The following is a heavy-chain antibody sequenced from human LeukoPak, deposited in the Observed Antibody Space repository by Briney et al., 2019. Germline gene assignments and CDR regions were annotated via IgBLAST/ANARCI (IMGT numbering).Heavy chain of an antibody. D-gene: IGHD3-10*01. V-gene: IGHV1-2*02. J-gene: IGHJ4*02. CDR3: ARDQGGLLGFDY. CDR1: GYTFTSYD. Sequence: GASVKVSCKASGYTFTSYDINWVRQATGQGLEWMGWMNPNSGGTNYAQKFQGRVTMTKDTSISTAYMELNRLRSDDTAVYYCARDQGGLLGFDYWGQGTLVTVSS. CDR2: MNPNSGGT.